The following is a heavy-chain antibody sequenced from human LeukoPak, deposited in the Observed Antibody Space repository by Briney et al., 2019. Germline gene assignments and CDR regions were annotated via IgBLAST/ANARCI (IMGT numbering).Heavy chain of an antibody. Sequence: PSETLSLTCTVSGGSISSYYWSWIRQPPGKGLEWIGYIYYSGSTNYNPSLKSRVTISVDTSKNQFSLKLSSVTAADTAVYYCARALGYCSGGSCWNWFDPWGQGTLVTVSS. J-gene: IGHJ5*02. V-gene: IGHV4-59*01. CDR3: ARALGYCSGGSCWNWFDP. CDR2: IYYSGST. CDR1: GGSISSYY. D-gene: IGHD2-15*01.